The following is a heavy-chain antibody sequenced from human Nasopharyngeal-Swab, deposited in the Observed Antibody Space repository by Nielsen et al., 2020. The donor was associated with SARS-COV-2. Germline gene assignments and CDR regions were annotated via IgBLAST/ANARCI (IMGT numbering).Heavy chain of an antibody. J-gene: IGHJ4*02. CDR3: GTSAWHSFDH. CDR1: GFTFSSYA. Sequence: GESLKISCAASGFTFSSYAMHWVRQTPGRGLEWVAHIKPDGSEKYYLDSLKGRFTVSRDNAKNSVYLQMSSLRAEDTALYYCGTSAWHSFDHWGQGTLVTVSS. D-gene: IGHD3-3*01. CDR2: IKPDGSEK. V-gene: IGHV3-7*02.